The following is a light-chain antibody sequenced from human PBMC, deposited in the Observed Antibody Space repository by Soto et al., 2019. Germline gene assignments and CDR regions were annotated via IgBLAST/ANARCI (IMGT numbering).Light chain of an antibody. J-gene: IGKJ1*01. CDR1: QSVSSSY. CDR3: QQYGSSPPWT. Sequence: EIVLTQSPGTLSLSPGERATLSCRASQSVSSSYLDWYQQKPGQAPRLLIYGASSRATGIPDRFSGSGSGTDFTLTISRLEPEDVAVYYCQQYGSSPPWTFGQGTKVEIK. V-gene: IGKV3-20*01. CDR2: GAS.